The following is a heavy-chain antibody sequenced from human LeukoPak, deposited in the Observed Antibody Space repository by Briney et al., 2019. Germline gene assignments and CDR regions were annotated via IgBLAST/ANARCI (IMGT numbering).Heavy chain of an antibody. CDR2: ISAYNGNT. D-gene: IGHD2-2*01. CDR3: ARAAGRSTSSSFDY. CDR1: GYTFTTYG. Sequence: ASVKVSCKSSGYTFTTYGITWVRQAPGQGLEWMGWISAYNGNTNYAQKLQGRVTMTTDTSTSTAYMELRSLRSDDTAVYYCARAAGRSTSSSFDYWGQGTLVTVSS. J-gene: IGHJ4*02. V-gene: IGHV1-18*01.